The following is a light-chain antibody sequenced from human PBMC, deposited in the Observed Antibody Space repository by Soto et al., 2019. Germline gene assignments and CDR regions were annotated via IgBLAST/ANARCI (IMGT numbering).Light chain of an antibody. J-gene: IGLJ3*02. CDR1: NSDVGSYNL. Sequence: QSVLTQPASVSGSPGQSITISCTGTNSDVGSYNLVSWYQHHPGKAPKLMIYEGSKRPSGVSNRFSGSKSGNTASLTISGLQAEDEADYYCCSYATSTTGVFGGGTQLTVL. CDR2: EGS. V-gene: IGLV2-23*01. CDR3: CSYATSTTGV.